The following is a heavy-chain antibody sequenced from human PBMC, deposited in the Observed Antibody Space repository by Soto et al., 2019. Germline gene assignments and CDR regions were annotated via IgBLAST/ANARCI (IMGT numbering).Heavy chain of an antibody. D-gene: IGHD6-13*01. CDR2: IYYSGST. V-gene: IGHV4-39*07. J-gene: IGHJ6*03. Sequence: SETLSLTCTVSGGSISSSSYYWGWIRQPPGKGLEWIGSIYYSGSTYYNPSLKSRVTISVDTSKNQFSLKLSSVTAADTAVYYCARGKKEDRSSWKSGRPYYYYMDVWGKGTTVTVSS. CDR3: ARGKKEDRSSWKSGRPYYYYMDV. CDR1: GGSISSSSYY.